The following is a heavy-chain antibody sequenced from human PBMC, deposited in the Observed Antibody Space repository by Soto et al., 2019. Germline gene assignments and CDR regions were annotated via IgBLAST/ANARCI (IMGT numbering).Heavy chain of an antibody. D-gene: IGHD2-8*01. V-gene: IGHV3-11*06. CDR2: ISMSGSYK. CDR3: ASRGHCSNGQCHPFDS. J-gene: IGHJ4*02. CDR1: DFSLSGSY. Sequence: PGGSLNLSCVGSDFSLSGSYMSWVRQAPGKGLEWLSFISMSGSYKTYAASVEGRFTISRDNVKNILYLKMDSLRAEDTAVYYCASRGHCSNGQCHPFDSWGQGTQVTVSS.